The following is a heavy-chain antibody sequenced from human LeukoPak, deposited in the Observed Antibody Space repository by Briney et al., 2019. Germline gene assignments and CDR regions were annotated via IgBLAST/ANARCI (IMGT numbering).Heavy chain of an antibody. Sequence: ASVKVSCKASGYTFTSYGISWVRQAPGQGLEWMGWISAYNGNTNYAQKLQGRVTMTTDTSTSTAYMELRSQRSDDTAVYYCARSITMVRGGHHYYYYYYMDVWGKGTTVTVSS. V-gene: IGHV1-18*01. J-gene: IGHJ6*03. CDR2: ISAYNGNT. CDR3: ARSITMVRGGHHYYYYYYMDV. D-gene: IGHD3-10*01. CDR1: GYTFTSYG.